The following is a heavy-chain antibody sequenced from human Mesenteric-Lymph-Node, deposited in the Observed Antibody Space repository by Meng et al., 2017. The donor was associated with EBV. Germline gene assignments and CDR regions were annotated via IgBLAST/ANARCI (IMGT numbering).Heavy chain of an antibody. V-gene: IGHV3-23*01. CDR2: IDTTGGRT. Sequence: VQLWESGGGFVQPGGSLSLSCAVSGFSFSSYAMPWVRQAPGKGLEWVSAIDTTGGRTYYADSVKGRFTISRDNYKNTLSLQMNSLRVEDTAVYYCAKDGAGAPAGHWGQGTLVTVSS. J-gene: IGHJ4*02. D-gene: IGHD6-13*01. CDR1: GFSFSSYA. CDR3: AKDGAGAPAGH.